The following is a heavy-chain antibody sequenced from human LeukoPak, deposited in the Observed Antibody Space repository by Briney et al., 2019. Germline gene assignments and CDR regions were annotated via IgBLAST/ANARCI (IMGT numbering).Heavy chain of an antibody. D-gene: IGHD4-17*01. CDR2: IWYDGSQK. J-gene: IGHJ4*02. V-gene: IGHV3-33*01. CDR1: GFTFRNAG. Sequence: PGRSLRLPCAVSGFTFRNAGMHWVRQAPGKGLEWVAVIWYDGSQKYYADSVKGRFTISRDNSKNMLYLHMNRLRAEDTAVYFCARDRGDYNHSFDYWGQGTLVTVSS. CDR3: ARDRGDYNHSFDY.